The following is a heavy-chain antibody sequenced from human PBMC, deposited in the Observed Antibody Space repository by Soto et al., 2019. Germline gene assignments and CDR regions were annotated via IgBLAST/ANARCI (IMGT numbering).Heavy chain of an antibody. V-gene: IGHV4-39*01. CDR2: IYYSGST. D-gene: IGHD3-22*01. CDR3: ARHLYYYDSSGYLGPFDY. CDR1: DGTISSSSDY. Sequence: SQPLSVTCTVLDGTISSSSDYRGWNRQPPGKGLEWIGSIYYSGSTYYNPSLKSRVTISVDTSKNQFSLKLSSVTAADTAVYYCARHLYYYDSSGYLGPFDYWGQGTLVTVSS. J-gene: IGHJ4*02.